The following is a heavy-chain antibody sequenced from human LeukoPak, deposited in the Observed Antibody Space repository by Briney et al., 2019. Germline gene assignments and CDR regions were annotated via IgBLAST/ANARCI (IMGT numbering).Heavy chain of an antibody. D-gene: IGHD3-10*01. CDR2: FDPEDGET. CDR1: GYTLTELS. V-gene: IGHV1-24*01. CDR3: ATGVRGVNTFDP. Sequence: ASVKVSCKVSGYTLTELSMHWVRQAPGKGLEWMGGFDPEDGETIYAQKFQGRVTMTEDTSTDTAYMEMSSLRSEDTDVYYCATGVRGVNTFDPWGQGTLVTVSS. J-gene: IGHJ5*02.